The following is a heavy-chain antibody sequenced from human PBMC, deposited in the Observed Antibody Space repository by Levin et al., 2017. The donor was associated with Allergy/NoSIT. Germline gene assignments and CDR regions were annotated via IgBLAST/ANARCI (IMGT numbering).Heavy chain of an antibody. Sequence: GGSLRLSCAASGFTFSSYWMHWVRQAPGKGLVWVSRINSDGSSTSYADSVKGRFTISRDNAKNTLYLQMNSLRAEDTAVYYCARVGGFSNPARFDPWGQGTLVTVSS. CDR2: INSDGSST. CDR3: ARVGGFSNPARFDP. V-gene: IGHV3-74*01. J-gene: IGHJ5*02. CDR1: GFTFSSYW. D-gene: IGHD1-14*01.